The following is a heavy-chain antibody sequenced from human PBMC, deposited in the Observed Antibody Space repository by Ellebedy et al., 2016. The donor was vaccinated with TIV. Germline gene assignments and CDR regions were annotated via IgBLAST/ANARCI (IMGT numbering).Heavy chain of an antibody. V-gene: IGHV1-18*01. CDR2: ISAYNGNT. CDR1: GYTFTSYG. D-gene: IGHD2/OR15-2a*01. CDR3: ARVLLPHDYYYYYMDV. Sequence: ASVKVSXXASGYTFTSYGISWVRQAPGQGLEWMGWISAYNGNTNYAQKLQGRVTMTTDTSTSTAYMELRSLRSDDTAVYYCARVLLPHDYYYYYMDVWGKGTTVTVSS. J-gene: IGHJ6*03.